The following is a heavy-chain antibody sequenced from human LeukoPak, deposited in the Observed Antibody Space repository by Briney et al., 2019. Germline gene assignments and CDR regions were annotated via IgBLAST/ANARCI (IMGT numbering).Heavy chain of an antibody. CDR2: IYHSGST. V-gene: IGHV4-30-2*01. CDR1: GGSISSGGYS. J-gene: IGHJ6*03. CDR3: ARARDDYYYYYYMDV. Sequence: SQTLSLTCAVAGGSISSGGYSWSWIRQPPGKGLEWIGYIYHSGSTYYNPSLKSRVTISVDRSKNQFSLKLSSVTAADTAVYYCARARDDYYYYYYMDVWGKGTTVTVSS.